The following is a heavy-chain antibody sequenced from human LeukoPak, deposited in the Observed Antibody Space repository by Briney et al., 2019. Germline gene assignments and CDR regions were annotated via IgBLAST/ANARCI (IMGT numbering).Heavy chain of an antibody. V-gene: IGHV3-64D*09. Sequence: PGGSLRLSCSASGFTFSSYAMHWVRQAPGKGLEYVSAISSNGGSTYYADSVKGRFTISRDNSKNTLYLQMSSLRAEDTAVYYCARDLWGGGYDILTGLFGYWGQGTLVTVSS. CDR1: GFTFSSYA. CDR2: ISSNGGST. J-gene: IGHJ4*02. D-gene: IGHD3-9*01. CDR3: ARDLWGGGYDILTGLFGY.